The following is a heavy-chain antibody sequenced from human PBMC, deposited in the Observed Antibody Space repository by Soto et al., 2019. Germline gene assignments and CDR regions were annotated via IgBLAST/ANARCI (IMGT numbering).Heavy chain of an antibody. Sequence: APVKVSCKASGYTFTSYGISWVRQAPGQGLEWMGWISAYNGNTNYAQKLQGRVTMTTDTSTSTAYMELRSLRSDDTAVYYCATSIPYYYGMDVWGQGTTVTVSS. CDR2: ISAYNGNT. CDR1: GYTFTSYG. J-gene: IGHJ6*02. D-gene: IGHD2-21*01. V-gene: IGHV1-18*01. CDR3: ATSIPYYYGMDV.